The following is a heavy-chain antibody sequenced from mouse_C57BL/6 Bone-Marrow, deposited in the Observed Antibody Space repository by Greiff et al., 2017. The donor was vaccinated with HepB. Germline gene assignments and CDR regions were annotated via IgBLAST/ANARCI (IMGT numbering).Heavy chain of an antibody. D-gene: IGHD4-1*01. CDR2: IDPSDSYT. CDR1: GYTFTSYW. CDR3: GGRGWDGDC. V-gene: IGHV1-50*01. J-gene: IGHJ2*01. Sequence: QVQLQQLGAELVKPGASVKLSCKASGYTFTSYWMQWVKQRPGQGLEWIGEIDPSDSYTNCNQKFKGKATLNVDTSSSTAYMQLSSLTSEDVAVDYCGGRGWDGDCWGQGTTLTVSS.